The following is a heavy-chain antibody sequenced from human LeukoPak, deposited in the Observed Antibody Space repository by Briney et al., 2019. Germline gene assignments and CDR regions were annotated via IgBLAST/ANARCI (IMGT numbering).Heavy chain of an antibody. V-gene: IGHV3-23*01. CDR1: GFTFSSHA. CDR3: ASNGIVATIDFDY. CDR2: ISGSGGRA. D-gene: IGHD5-12*01. Sequence: PGGSLRLSCAASGFTFSSHAMSWVRQAPGKGLEWGSAISGSGGRAYYADSVKGRFTISRDNSKNTLYLQVNSLRAEDTAVYYCASNGIVATIDFDYWGQGTLVTVSS. J-gene: IGHJ4*02.